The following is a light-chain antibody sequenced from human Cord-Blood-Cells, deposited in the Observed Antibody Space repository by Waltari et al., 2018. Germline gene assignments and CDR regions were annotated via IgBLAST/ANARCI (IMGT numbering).Light chain of an antibody. CDR3: QQSYSTPFT. Sequence: DIQMTQSPSSLSASVGDRVTITCRASQSISSYLNWYQQKPGKAPKLLIYAASSLQSGVPSRFSGSGSGTDFTLTISSLQPEDFATYYCQQSYSTPFTFGPGXKXDIK. CDR2: AAS. V-gene: IGKV1-39*01. J-gene: IGKJ3*01. CDR1: QSISSY.